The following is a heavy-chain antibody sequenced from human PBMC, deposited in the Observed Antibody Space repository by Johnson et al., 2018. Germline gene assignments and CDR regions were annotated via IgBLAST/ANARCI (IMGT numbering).Heavy chain of an antibody. Sequence: VQLLESGGGLVQPGGSLRLSCAASGFTFSSYWMHWVRQAPGKGLVWVSRINSDGSSTSYADSVKGRFTISRDNAKNTLYLQMNSLRVEDTAVYYCAWGYCSSTSCRPWYYYGMDVWGQGTTVTVSS. D-gene: IGHD2-2*01. V-gene: IGHV3-74*01. CDR2: INSDGSST. CDR1: GFTFSSYW. J-gene: IGHJ6*02. CDR3: AWGYCSSTSCRPWYYYGMDV.